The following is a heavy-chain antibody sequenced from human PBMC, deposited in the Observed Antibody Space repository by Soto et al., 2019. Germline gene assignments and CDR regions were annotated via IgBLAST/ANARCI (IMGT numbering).Heavy chain of an antibody. J-gene: IGHJ6*03. CDR3: ARRPPVLRFLDWLRAPYYYYYMDV. Sequence: ASVKVSCKASGYTFTSYDINWVRQATGQGLEWMGWMNPNSGNTGYAQKFEGRVTMTRNTSISKAYMELSSLRSEDRAVYYCARRPPVLRFLDWLRAPYYYYYMDVWGKGTTVTVSS. D-gene: IGHD3-3*01. CDR1: GYTFTSYD. CDR2: MNPNSGNT. V-gene: IGHV1-8*01.